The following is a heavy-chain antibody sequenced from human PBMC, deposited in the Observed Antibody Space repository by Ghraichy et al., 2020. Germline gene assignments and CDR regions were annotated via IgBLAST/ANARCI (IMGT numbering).Heavy chain of an antibody. Sequence: CAASGFTVSTNYMTWLRQAPGKGLEWVSVIYNDGSTYYADSVKGRFTISRDNSKNTLYLQMNSLRAEDTAVYYCARSAGNFRTRFDDWGQGTLVTVSS. D-gene: IGHD1-7*01. CDR3: ARSAGNFRTRFDD. V-gene: IGHV3-66*01. CDR2: IYNDGST. CDR1: GFTVSTNY. J-gene: IGHJ4*02.